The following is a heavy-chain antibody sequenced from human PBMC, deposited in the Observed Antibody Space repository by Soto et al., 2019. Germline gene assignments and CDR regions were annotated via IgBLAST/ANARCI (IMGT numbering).Heavy chain of an antibody. Sequence: SETLSLTCTVSGGSISSYYWTWIRQPPGKGLEWIGYIFYSGSSHYNPSLESRVTISVDTSKNQFSLSLRSVTAADTAVYYCARGVDRQWADYWGQGTLVTASS. J-gene: IGHJ4*02. CDR2: IFYSGSS. CDR3: ARGVDRQWADY. V-gene: IGHV4-59*01. D-gene: IGHD6-19*01. CDR1: GGSISSYY.